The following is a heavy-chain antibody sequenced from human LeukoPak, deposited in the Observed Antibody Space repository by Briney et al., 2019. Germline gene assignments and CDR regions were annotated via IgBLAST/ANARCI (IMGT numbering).Heavy chain of an antibody. CDR1: GVSFSGYY. CDR2: INHSGST. CDR3: ATRYCSGGSCGWFDP. V-gene: IGHV4-34*01. D-gene: IGHD2-15*01. J-gene: IGHJ5*02. Sequence: PSETLSLTCAVYGVSFSGYYWSWIRQPPGKGLEWIGEINHSGSTNYNPSLKSRVTISVDTSKNQFSLKLSSVTAADTAVYYCATRYCSGGSCGWFDPWGQGTLVTVSS.